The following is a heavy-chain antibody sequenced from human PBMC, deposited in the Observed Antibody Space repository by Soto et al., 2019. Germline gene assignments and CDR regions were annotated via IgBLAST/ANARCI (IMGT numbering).Heavy chain of an antibody. J-gene: IGHJ6*02. CDR2: IYNRGNT. V-gene: IGHV4-30-4*01. Sequence: SETLSLTCTVSGVSISDDNYYWSWIRQPPGKDLEWIGHIYNRGNTYNNPSLRSRLTLSLDTSKSQFSLKLSSVTAADTAVYYCAREGAAPYYYYGMDVWGQGTTVTVSS. CDR1: GVSISDDNYY. CDR3: AREGAAPYYYYGMDV. D-gene: IGHD6-6*01.